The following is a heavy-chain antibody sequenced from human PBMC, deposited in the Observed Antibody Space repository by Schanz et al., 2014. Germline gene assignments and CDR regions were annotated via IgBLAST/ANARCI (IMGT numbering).Heavy chain of an antibody. CDR3: ASSGAGYSSSWDFDY. CDR1: GYTLSAYT. D-gene: IGHD6-13*01. CDR2: IIPILGIA. Sequence: QVQLVQSGAEVKKPGASVKVSCKASGYTLSAYTISWVRQAPGQGLEWMGRIIPILGIANYAQKFQGRVTITADKSTFTAYMDVSSLRSEDTAVYYCASSGAGYSSSWDFDYWGQGTLXTVSS. V-gene: IGHV1-69*02. J-gene: IGHJ4*02.